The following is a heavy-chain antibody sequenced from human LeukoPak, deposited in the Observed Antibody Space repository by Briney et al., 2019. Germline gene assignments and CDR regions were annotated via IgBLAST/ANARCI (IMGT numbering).Heavy chain of an antibody. J-gene: IGHJ6*03. CDR1: GYTFTGYY. CDR3: ARAASIAARHYYYYMDV. V-gene: IGHV1-2*02. Sequence: ASVKVSCKASGYTFTGYYMHWVRQAPGPGLEWMGWINPNSGGTNYAQKFQGRVTMTRDTSISTAYMELSRLSSDDTAVYYCARAASIAARHYYYYMDVWGKGTTVTVSS. CDR2: INPNSGGT. D-gene: IGHD6-6*01.